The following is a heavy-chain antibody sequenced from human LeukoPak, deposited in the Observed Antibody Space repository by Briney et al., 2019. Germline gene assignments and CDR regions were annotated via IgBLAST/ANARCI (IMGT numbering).Heavy chain of an antibody. Sequence: SETLSLTCPVSGVSISNYYYWTWIRQPPGKGLEWIGYVYYTGSTNFNPSLKSRVTMSLDTSRNQFSLKLTSLTAADTAVYYCARGAMATTPFFDYWGQGTLVTVSS. CDR3: ARGAMATTPFFDY. J-gene: IGHJ4*02. CDR1: GVSISNYY. CDR2: VYYTGST. V-gene: IGHV4-59*01. D-gene: IGHD5-24*01.